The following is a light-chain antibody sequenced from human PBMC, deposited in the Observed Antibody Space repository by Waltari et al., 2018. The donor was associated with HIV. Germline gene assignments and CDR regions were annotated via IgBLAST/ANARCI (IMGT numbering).Light chain of an antibody. V-gene: IGLV2-23*02. CDR1: SSDVGAYNL. J-gene: IGLJ2*01. CDR3: CSYTGTGVV. Sequence: QSALTQPASVSGSPGQSITISCTGTSSDVGAYNLVSWYQQNPGTAPKLMSFEVTKRRAGVSDRFSGYRSGNAAALTSSGLQAEDEGDYHCCSYTGTGVVFGGGTKLTVL. CDR2: EVT.